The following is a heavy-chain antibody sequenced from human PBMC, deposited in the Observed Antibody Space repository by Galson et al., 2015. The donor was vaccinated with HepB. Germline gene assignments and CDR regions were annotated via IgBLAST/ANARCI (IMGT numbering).Heavy chain of an antibody. V-gene: IGHV1-2*06. CDR3: ATLWSSSSGNNWFDP. J-gene: IGHJ5*02. CDR1: GYTFTGYY. Sequence: SVKVSCKASGYTFTGYYMHWVRQAPGQGLEWMGRINPNSGGTNYAQKFQGRVTMTRDTSISTAYMELSRLRSDDTAVYYCATLWSSSSGNNWFDPWDQGTLVTVSS. CDR2: INPNSGGT. D-gene: IGHD6-6*01.